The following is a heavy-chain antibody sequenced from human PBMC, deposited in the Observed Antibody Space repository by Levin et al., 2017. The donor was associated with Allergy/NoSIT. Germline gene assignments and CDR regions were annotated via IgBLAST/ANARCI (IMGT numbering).Heavy chain of an antibody. D-gene: IGHD1-1*01. CDR3: ARLQLKATYYFDN. CDR2: IYYTGIT. CDR1: GGSISTNAYY. V-gene: IGHV4-39*01. Sequence: NPSETLSLTCTVSGGSISTNAYYWGWVRQSPGKGLEWIGSIYYTGITYYKPSLKIRVTISVDTSKSQFSLKLRAVTAADTAVYYCARLQLKATYYFDNWGQGTLVTVSS. J-gene: IGHJ4*02.